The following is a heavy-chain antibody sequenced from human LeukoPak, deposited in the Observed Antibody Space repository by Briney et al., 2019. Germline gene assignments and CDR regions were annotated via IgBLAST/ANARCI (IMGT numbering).Heavy chain of an antibody. CDR2: NSGGGGST. Sequence: GGSLRLSCAASGFIFSSYAMSWVGQAPGKGLKWVSTNSGGGGSTYYADSGKGRFTISRDNSKNTVYLQMNSLRAEDTAVYYCAKDRSCITDVCHRDFDYSGQGTLVTVSS. CDR3: AKDRSCITDVCHRDFDY. CDR1: GFIFSSYA. D-gene: IGHD2-8*01. J-gene: IGHJ4*02. V-gene: IGHV3-23*01.